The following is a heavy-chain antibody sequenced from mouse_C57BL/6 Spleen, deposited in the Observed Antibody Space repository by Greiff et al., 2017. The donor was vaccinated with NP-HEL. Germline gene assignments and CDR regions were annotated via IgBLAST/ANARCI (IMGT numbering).Heavy chain of an antibody. CDR3: ARRGHGSSSRWDGGDY. J-gene: IGHJ2*01. Sequence: QVQLKQPGAELVKPGASVKLSCKASGYTFTSYWMHWVKQRPGQGLEWIGMIHPNSGSTNYNEKFKSKATLTVDKSSSTAYMQLSSLTSEDSAVYYWARRGHGSSSRWDGGDYWGQGTTLTVSS. CDR2: IHPNSGST. V-gene: IGHV1-64*01. D-gene: IGHD1-1*01. CDR1: GYTFTSYW.